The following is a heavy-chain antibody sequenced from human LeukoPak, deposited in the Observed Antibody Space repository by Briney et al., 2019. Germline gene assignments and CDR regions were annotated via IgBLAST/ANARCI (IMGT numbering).Heavy chain of an antibody. J-gene: IGHJ4*02. CDR2: IYTSGST. V-gene: IGHV4-4*07. D-gene: IGHD3-10*01. CDR1: GGSISNYY. CDR3: ARDRDYYGSGSYSYSDY. Sequence: SETLSLTCTVSGGSISNYYWSWTRQPAGKGLEWIGRIYTSGSTNYNPSLRSRVTMSVDTSKNQFSLKLSSVTAAGTAVYYCARDRDYYGSGSYSYSDYWGQGTLVTVSS.